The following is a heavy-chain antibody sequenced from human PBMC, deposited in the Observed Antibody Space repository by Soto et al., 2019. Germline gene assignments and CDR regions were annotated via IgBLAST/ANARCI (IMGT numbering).Heavy chain of an antibody. J-gene: IGHJ6*02. D-gene: IGHD1-1*01. CDR1: GGTFTTSA. V-gene: IGHV1-69*05. CDR3: GIGKDRQQLDAKYYYILDV. Sequence: QVQLEQSGAEVKKPGSSVKVSCKASGGTFTTSALSWVRQAPGQGLEWMGGIRPIFRKADYAQKFQGRVTMATDESTGTASRELSCLGSDDTAVYYCGIGKDRQQLDAKYYYILDVWGQGTTVTVSS. CDR2: IRPIFRKA.